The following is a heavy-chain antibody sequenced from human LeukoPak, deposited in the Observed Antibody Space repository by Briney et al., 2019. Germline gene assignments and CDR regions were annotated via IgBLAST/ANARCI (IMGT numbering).Heavy chain of an antibody. CDR3: AKDEVTSRGRLLS. CDR1: GFTVSGTH. Sequence: PGGSLRLSCAAAGFTVSGTHMSWVRQAPGKGLEWVAAMYTGGTTYYADSVTGRFTISRDNSKNTLYLHMNSLRAEDTAVYYCAKDEVTSRGRLLSCGHGTLVSVSS. V-gene: IGHV3-53*01. D-gene: IGHD2-21*02. CDR2: MYTGGTT. J-gene: IGHJ5*01.